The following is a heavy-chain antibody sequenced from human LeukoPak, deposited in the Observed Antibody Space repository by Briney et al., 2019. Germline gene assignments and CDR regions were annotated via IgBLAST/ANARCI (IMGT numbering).Heavy chain of an antibody. CDR3: ASRTYYDTDPSKEY. CDR1: GGTFSSYA. D-gene: IGHD3-22*01. Sequence: SVKVSCKASGGTFSSYAISWVRQAPGQGLEWMGGIIPIFGTANYAQKFQGRVTMTRDTSTSTVYMELSSLRSEDTAVYYCASRTYYDTDPSKEYWGQGTLVTVSS. J-gene: IGHJ4*02. CDR2: IIPIFGTA. V-gene: IGHV1-69*05.